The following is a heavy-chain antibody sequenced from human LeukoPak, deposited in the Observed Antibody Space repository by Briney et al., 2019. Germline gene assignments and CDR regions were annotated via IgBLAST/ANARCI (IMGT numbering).Heavy chain of an antibody. CDR1: GFVFSSYA. D-gene: IGHD3-10*01. V-gene: IGHV3-30-3*01. Sequence: PGGSLRLSCAASGFVFSSYAMHWVRQAPGKGLEWVALISNDGNNKYHADSVKGRFTISRDNSKKSLYLQMNSLRPEDTALYYCARDPVSIGSRMNSDYWGQGTLVTVSS. CDR3: ARDPVSIGSRMNSDY. J-gene: IGHJ4*02. CDR2: ISNDGNNK.